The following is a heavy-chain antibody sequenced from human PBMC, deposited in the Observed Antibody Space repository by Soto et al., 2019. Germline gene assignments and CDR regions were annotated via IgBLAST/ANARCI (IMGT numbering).Heavy chain of an antibody. Sequence: QVQLVQSGAEVKKPGASVKVSCKASGYTFTSYYMHWVRQAPGQGLEWMGIINPSGGSTGYAQKFQGRVTMTRDTSTSTVYMELSSLRSEDTAVYYCARGFTYYYDSSGYSYYFAYWGQGTLVTVSS. V-gene: IGHV1-46*01. D-gene: IGHD3-22*01. CDR2: INPSGGST. J-gene: IGHJ4*02. CDR3: ARGFTYYYDSSGYSYYFAY. CDR1: GYTFTSYY.